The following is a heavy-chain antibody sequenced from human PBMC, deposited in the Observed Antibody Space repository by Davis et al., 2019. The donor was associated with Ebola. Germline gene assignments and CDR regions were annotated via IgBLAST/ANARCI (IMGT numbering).Heavy chain of an antibody. V-gene: IGHV3-48*04. Sequence: GESLKISCAASGFTFSSYWMSWVRQAPGKGLEWVSYISSSGSTIYYADFVKGRFTISRDNAKNSLYLQMNSLRAEDTAVYYCARRQIVATHIDYWGQGTLVTVSS. D-gene: IGHD5-12*01. CDR3: ARRQIVATHIDY. J-gene: IGHJ4*02. CDR1: GFTFSSYW. CDR2: ISSSGSTI.